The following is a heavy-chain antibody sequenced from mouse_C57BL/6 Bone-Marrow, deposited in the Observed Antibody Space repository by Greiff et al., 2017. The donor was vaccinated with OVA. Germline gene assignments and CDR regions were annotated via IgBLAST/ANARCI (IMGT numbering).Heavy chain of an antibody. CDR3: AKRLRYPFAY. J-gene: IGHJ3*01. CDR1: GFSLTSYG. V-gene: IGHV2-9*01. Sequence: VQGVESGPGLVAPSQSLSITCTVSGFSLTSYGVDWVRQPPGKGLEWLGVIWGGGSTNYNSALMSRLSISKDNSKSQVFLKMNSLQTDDTAMYYCAKRLRYPFAYWGQGTLVTVSA. D-gene: IGHD1-1*01. CDR2: IWGGGST.